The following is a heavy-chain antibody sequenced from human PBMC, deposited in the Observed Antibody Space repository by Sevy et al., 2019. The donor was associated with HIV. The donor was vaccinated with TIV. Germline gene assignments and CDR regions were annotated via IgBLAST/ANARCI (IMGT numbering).Heavy chain of an antibody. J-gene: IGHJ4*02. CDR1: GFTFSSHG. CDR3: ARDLRFLEWLMDH. Sequence: GGSLRLSCAASGFTFSSHGLHWVRQAPGKGLEWVAVIWYDGTNKDYADSVKGRFTISRDNSKNTLFLQMNSLRAEDTALYYCARDLRFLEWLMDHWGQGTPVTVSS. V-gene: IGHV3-33*01. D-gene: IGHD3-3*01. CDR2: IWYDGTNK.